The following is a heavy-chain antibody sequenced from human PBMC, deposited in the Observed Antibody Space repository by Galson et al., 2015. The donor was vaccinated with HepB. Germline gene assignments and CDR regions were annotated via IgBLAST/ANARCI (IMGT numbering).Heavy chain of an antibody. CDR1: GFTFSTYN. J-gene: IGHJ4*02. CDR3: ARDFVGPVAGNFDY. V-gene: IGHV3-21*01. CDR2: ISSSSSYK. Sequence: SLRLSCAATGFTFSTYNMNWVRQAPGKGLEWVSSISSSSSYKYYTDSVKGRFTISRDNAKNSLYLQMNSLRAEDTAVYYCARDFVGPVAGNFDYWGQGTLVTVSS. D-gene: IGHD6-19*01.